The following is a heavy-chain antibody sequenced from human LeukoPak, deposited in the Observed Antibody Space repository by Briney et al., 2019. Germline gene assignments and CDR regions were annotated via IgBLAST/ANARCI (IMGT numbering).Heavy chain of an antibody. J-gene: IGHJ4*02. CDR2: IYGGGGT. V-gene: IGHV3-66*02. CDR1: GFTVSSSY. CDR3: TRDQDKAY. Sequence: GGSLRLSCTASGFTVSSSYMTWVRQAPGKGLEWVSVIYGGGGTYYADSVKGRLTISRDNSNNTLYLQMNSLRAEDTAVYYCTRDQDKAYWGQGTLVTVSS.